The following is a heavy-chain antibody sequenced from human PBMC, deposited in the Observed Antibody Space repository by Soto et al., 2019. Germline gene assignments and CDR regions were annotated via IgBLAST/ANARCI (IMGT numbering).Heavy chain of an antibody. CDR1: GFTFSSYG. D-gene: IGHD2-2*01. Sequence: GGSLRLSCAASGFTFSSYGMHWVRQAPGKGLEWVAVIWYDGSNKYYADSVNGRFTISRDNSKNTLYLQMNSLRAEDTAVYYCARWGCSSTSCRNWFDPWGQGTLVTVSS. CDR3: ARWGCSSTSCRNWFDP. J-gene: IGHJ5*02. V-gene: IGHV3-33*01. CDR2: IWYDGSNK.